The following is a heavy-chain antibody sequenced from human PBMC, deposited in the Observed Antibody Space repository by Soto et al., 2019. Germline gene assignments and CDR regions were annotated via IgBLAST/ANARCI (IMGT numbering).Heavy chain of an antibody. V-gene: IGHV3-30-3*01. D-gene: IGHD2-15*01. CDR2: ISYDGSNK. CDR1: GFTFSSYA. Sequence: QVQLVESGGGVVQPGRSLRLSCAASGFTFSSYAMHWVRQAPGKGLEWVAVISYDGSNKYYADSVKGRFTISRDNSKNTLYLQMTSLRAEGTAVYYCAREPPVACSGGSCYSPGGMDVWGQGTTVTVSS. CDR3: AREPPVACSGGSCYSPGGMDV. J-gene: IGHJ6*02.